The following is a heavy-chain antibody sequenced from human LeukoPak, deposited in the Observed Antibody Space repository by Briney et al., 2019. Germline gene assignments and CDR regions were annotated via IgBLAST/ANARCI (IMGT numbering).Heavy chain of an antibody. V-gene: IGHV1-2*02. CDR3: ARADLCDFWSGYYNFDY. CDR2: INPNSGST. D-gene: IGHD3-3*01. Sequence: AASVKVSCKAAGYTFTGYYLHWLRQDPGQGVEGMGWINPNSGSTNDAQKSQGRVTMTSDTSISTAYMELSRLRSDGTAVYYCARADLCDFWSGYYNFDYWGQGTLVTVSS. J-gene: IGHJ4*02. CDR1: GYTFTGYY.